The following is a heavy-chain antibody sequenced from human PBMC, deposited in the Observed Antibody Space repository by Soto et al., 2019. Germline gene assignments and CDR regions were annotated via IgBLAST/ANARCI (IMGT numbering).Heavy chain of an antibody. D-gene: IGHD6-13*01. Sequence: ASETLSLTCTVSGGSISSGDYYWSWIRPPPGKGLEWIGYIYYSGSTEYNPSLKSRVTISVDTSKNQFSLKLSSVTAADTAVYYCARHLSTAAAPLPFDYWGQGTLVTVSS. J-gene: IGHJ4*02. CDR1: GGSISSGDYY. CDR3: ARHLSTAAAPLPFDY. V-gene: IGHV4-30-4*01. CDR2: IYYSGST.